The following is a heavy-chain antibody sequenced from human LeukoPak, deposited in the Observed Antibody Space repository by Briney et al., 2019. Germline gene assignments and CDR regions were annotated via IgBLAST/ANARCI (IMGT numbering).Heavy chain of an antibody. V-gene: IGHV5-51*01. D-gene: IGHD3-3*01. CDR1: GYSFTNYW. CDR3: ARRISESGVIMDFFDY. CDR2: IDPCDSET. J-gene: IGHJ4*02. Sequence: GEFLNISWNGSGYSFTNYWSGWGRQMRGKRLGWMGIIDPCDSETRYSTSFQGQITNSAAKSISPTNLQSSSLKASDTARYYCARRISESGVIMDFFDYGGQGTLVSVPS.